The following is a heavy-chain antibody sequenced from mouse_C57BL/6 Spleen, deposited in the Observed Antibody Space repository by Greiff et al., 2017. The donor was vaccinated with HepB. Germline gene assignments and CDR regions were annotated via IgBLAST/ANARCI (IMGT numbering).Heavy chain of an antibody. CDR3: ARLYYDYYFDY. CDR2: INPNNGGT. Sequence: EVQLQQSGPELVKPGASVKIPCKASGYTFTDYNMDWVKQSHGKSLEWIGDINPNNGGTIYNQKFKGKATLTVDKSSSTAYMELRSLTSEDTAVYYCARLYYDYYFDYWGQGTTLTVSS. CDR1: GYTFTDYN. V-gene: IGHV1-18*01. D-gene: IGHD2-4*01. J-gene: IGHJ2*01.